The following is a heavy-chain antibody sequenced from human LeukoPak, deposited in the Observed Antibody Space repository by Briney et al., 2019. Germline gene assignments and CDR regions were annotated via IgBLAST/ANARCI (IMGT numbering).Heavy chain of an antibody. CDR2: TSGSGCNT. CDR1: GFTFSSYA. CDR3: AKVPWGYGAVYYFDF. Sequence: GGSLRLSCAASGFTFSSYAMSWVRQAPGKGLEWVSATSGSGCNTYYADSVKGRFTISRDNSKNTLYLQMNSLRAEDTAVYYFAKVPWGYGAVYYFDFWGQGHLVPVSS. J-gene: IGHJ4*02. D-gene: IGHD4/OR15-4a*01. V-gene: IGHV3-23*01.